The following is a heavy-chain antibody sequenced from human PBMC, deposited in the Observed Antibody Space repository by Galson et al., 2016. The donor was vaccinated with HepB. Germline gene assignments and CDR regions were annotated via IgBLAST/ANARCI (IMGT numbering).Heavy chain of an antibody. Sequence: SVKVSCKASGYTFTNYPIHWVRQAPGQRLEWMGWINAGNGNTKYSQKFQGRVTITRDTSASTAYMELSSLRSEDTTIFYCARGGAYCSGGSCYDDWFDPWGQGTLVTVSS. CDR1: GYTFTNYP. J-gene: IGHJ5*02. CDR3: ARGGAYCSGGSCYDDWFDP. V-gene: IGHV1-3*01. CDR2: INAGNGNT. D-gene: IGHD2-15*01.